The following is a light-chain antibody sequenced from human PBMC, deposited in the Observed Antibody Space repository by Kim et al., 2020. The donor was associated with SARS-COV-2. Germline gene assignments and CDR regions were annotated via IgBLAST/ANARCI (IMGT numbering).Light chain of an antibody. CDR1: SGHSSYA. Sequence: SFKLTCTLISGHSSYAIAWHQQQAEKGPRYLMKLNSDGSHSKGDGIPDRFSGSSSGAERYLTISSLQSEDEADYYCQTWGTGIPYVFGTGTKVTVL. J-gene: IGLJ1*01. CDR2: LNSDGSH. CDR3: QTWGTGIPYV. V-gene: IGLV4-69*01.